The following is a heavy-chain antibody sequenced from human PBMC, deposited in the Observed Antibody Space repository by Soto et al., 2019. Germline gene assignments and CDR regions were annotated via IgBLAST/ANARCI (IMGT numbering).Heavy chain of an antibody. CDR2: IYYSGST. CDR3: AAMIVVVMSTDY. D-gene: IGHD3-22*01. V-gene: IGHV4-30-4*01. CDR1: GGSISSGDYY. J-gene: IGHJ4*02. Sequence: SETLSLTCTVSGGSISSGDYYWIWIRQPPGKGLEWIGYIYYSGSTYYNPSLKSRVTISVDTSKNQFSLKLSSVTAADTAVYYCAAMIVVVMSTDYRGQGTLVTVSS.